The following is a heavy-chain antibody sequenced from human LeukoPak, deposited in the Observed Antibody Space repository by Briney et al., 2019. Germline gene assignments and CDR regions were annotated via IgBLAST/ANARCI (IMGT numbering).Heavy chain of an antibody. CDR3: ARDGGGGVVVVPAAELGFQH. J-gene: IGHJ1*01. CDR1: GFTFSNYA. Sequence: RGSLRLSCAASGFTFSNYAMSWVRQAPGKGLEWVSGISGSGDYTYYADSVKGRFTISRDNAKNSLYLQMNSLRAEDTAVYYCARDGGGGVVVVPAAELGFQHWGQGTLVTVSS. CDR2: ISGSGDYT. D-gene: IGHD2-2*01. V-gene: IGHV3-23*01.